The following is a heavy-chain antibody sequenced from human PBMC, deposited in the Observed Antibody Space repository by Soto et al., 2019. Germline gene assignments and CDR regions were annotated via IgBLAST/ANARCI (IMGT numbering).Heavy chain of an antibody. CDR3: AIPRFDTNGFSRDFFDY. V-gene: IGHV5-51*01. J-gene: IGHJ4*02. CDR2: IYAGDSDT. CDR1: GYSFTNYW. D-gene: IGHD2-8*01. Sequence: ESLKISCQGSGYSFTNYWIGWVRQMPGKGLEWMGIIYAGDSDTRYSPSFQGQVTISADKSISTAYLQWSSLKASDTAMYYCAIPRFDTNGFSRDFFDYWGQGSLVPGSA.